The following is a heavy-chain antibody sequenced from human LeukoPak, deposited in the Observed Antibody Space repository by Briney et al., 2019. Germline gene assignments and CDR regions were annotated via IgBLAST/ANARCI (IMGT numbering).Heavy chain of an antibody. Sequence: ASVKVSCKASGYTFTSYDINWVRQATGQGLEWMGWMNPNSGNTGYAQKFQGRVTMTEDTSTDTAYMELSSLRSEDTAVYYCATDLGGITMVRGVIYYWGQGTLVTVSS. CDR2: MNPNSGNT. J-gene: IGHJ4*02. CDR1: GYTFTSYD. CDR3: ATDLGGITMVRGVIYY. D-gene: IGHD3-10*01. V-gene: IGHV1-8*01.